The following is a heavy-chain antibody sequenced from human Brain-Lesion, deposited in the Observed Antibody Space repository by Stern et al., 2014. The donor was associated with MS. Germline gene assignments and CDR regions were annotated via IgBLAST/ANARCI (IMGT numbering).Heavy chain of an antibody. CDR1: GYIFTGYY. V-gene: IGHV1-2*02. Sequence: QVQLVQSGAEVKKPGASVKVSCKTSGYIFTGYYIHWVRQAPGQGLEWMAWINPHTGGTKYDQKFQGRVTMSRDTSISTAYVELSSLTSDDTAVYYCARDQRGITIFGVVTDYYYLGMDVWGQGTTVTVSS. CDR3: ARDQRGITIFGVVTDYYYLGMDV. D-gene: IGHD3-3*01. CDR2: INPHTGGT. J-gene: IGHJ6*02.